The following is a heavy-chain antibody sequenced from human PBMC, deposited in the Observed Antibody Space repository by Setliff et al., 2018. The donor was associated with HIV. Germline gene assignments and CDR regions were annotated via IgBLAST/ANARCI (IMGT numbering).Heavy chain of an antibody. CDR1: GYTFTSDY. D-gene: IGHD6-19*01. V-gene: IGHV1-46*01. CDR2: INAAGNPT. Sequence: EASVKVSCKASGYTFTSDYIHWVRQAPGQGLEWMGIINAAGNPTSYAQKFQGRLTMTRDTSTNTVYMELSSLRSEDTAVYYCAKEIPGPAINSGRIKNWFDPWGAGTLVTVSS. CDR3: AKEIPGPAINSGRIKNWFDP. J-gene: IGHJ5*02.